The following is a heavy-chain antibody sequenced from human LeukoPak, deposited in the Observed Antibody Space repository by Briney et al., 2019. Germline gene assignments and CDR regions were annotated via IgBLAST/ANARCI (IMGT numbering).Heavy chain of an antibody. V-gene: IGHV3-7*01. CDR2: IKQDGSEK. D-gene: IGHD6-13*01. CDR1: GFTFSDYY. J-gene: IGHJ4*02. Sequence: SGGSLRLSCAASGFTFSDYYMSWIRQAPGKGLEWVANIKQDGSEKYYVASVKGRFTISRDNAKNSLYLQMNSLRAEDTAVYYCARPSIAAAGIGPASGYWGQGTLVTVSS. CDR3: ARPSIAAAGIGPASGY.